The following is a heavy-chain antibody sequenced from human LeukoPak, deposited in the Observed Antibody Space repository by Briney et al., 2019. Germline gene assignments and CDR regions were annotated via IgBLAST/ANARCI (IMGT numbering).Heavy chain of an antibody. CDR1: GFIFTNAW. V-gene: IGHV3-15*07. Sequence: PGGSLRLSCATSGFIFTNAWMKWVRQAPGKGLEWVGRIKRKTDGGTIDYAAPVKGRFTISRDDSKNTLYLQMDNLKTEDTAIYYCSTPSFWGQGTLVTVSS. J-gene: IGHJ4*02. CDR3: STPSF. CDR2: IKRKTDGGTI.